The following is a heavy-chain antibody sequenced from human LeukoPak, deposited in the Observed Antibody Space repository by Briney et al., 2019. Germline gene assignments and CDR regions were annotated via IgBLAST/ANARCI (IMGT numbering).Heavy chain of an antibody. V-gene: IGHV3-21*01. CDR3: ARENHGSFVY. D-gene: IGHD1-14*01. J-gene: IGHJ4*02. Sequence: PGGSLRLSCAASGFSFSTYYVNWVRQAPGKGLEWVSCISSSSTYIYYADSVRGRFAISRDNAKNSLYLQMNSLRAEDTAVYYCARENHGSFVYWGQGSLVTVSS. CDR2: ISSSSTYI. CDR1: GFSFSTYY.